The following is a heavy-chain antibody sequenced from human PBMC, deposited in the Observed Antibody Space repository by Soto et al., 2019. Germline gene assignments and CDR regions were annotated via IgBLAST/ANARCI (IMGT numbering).Heavy chain of an antibody. CDR2: ISSSSSYI. CDR3: ARDDWVAARPFDY. V-gene: IGHV3-21*01. D-gene: IGHD6-6*01. Sequence: PGGCLRLSCAASGFTFSSYSMNWVRQAPGKGLEWVSSISSSSSYIYYADSVKGRFTISRDNAKNSLYLQMNSLRAEDTAVYYCARDDWVAARPFDYWGQGTLVTVSS. CDR1: GFTFSSYS. J-gene: IGHJ4*02.